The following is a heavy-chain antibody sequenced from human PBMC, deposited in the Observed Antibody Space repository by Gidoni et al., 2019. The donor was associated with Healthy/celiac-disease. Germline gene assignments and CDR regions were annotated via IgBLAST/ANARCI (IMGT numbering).Heavy chain of an antibody. Sequence: EVQLLESGGGLVQLGGSLRLSCAASGFTFRSYAMSWVRQAPGKGLGWVSASSGSGGSTYYADSVKGRIANARDNSKNTLYLQMNSLRAEDTAVYYCAKDSATRYGGSRDYWGQGTLVTVSS. D-gene: IGHD2-15*01. J-gene: IGHJ4*02. CDR3: AKDSATRYGGSRDY. CDR1: GFTFRSYA. V-gene: IGHV3-23*01. CDR2: SSGSGGST.